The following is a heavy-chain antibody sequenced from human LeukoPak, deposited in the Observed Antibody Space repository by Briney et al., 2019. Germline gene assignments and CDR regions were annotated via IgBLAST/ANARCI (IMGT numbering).Heavy chain of an antibody. CDR3: ARDESTMVRGVITLYYFDY. Sequence: GGSLRLSCAASGFTFSSYWMHWVRQAPGKGLVWVSRINSDGSSTSYADSVKGRFTISRDNAKNTLYLQMNSLRAEDTAVYYCARDESTMVRGVITLYYFDYWGQGTLVTVSS. CDR2: INSDGSST. CDR1: GFTFSSYW. D-gene: IGHD3-10*01. V-gene: IGHV3-74*01. J-gene: IGHJ4*02.